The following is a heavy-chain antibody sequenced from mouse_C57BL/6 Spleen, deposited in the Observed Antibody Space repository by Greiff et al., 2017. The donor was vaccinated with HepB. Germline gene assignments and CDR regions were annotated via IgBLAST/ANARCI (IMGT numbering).Heavy chain of an antibody. Sequence: EVKLVESGGGLVKPGGSLKLSCAASGFTFSDYGMHWVRQAPEKGLEWVAYISSGSSTIYYADTVKGRFTISRDNAKNTLFLQMTSLRSEDTAMYYCAKITTVAYYAMDYWGQGTSVTVSS. D-gene: IGHD1-1*01. J-gene: IGHJ4*01. CDR3: AKITTVAYYAMDY. CDR1: GFTFSDYG. V-gene: IGHV5-17*01. CDR2: ISSGSSTI.